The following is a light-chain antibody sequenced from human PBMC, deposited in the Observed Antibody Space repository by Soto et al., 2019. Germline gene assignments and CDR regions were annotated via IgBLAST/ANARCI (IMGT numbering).Light chain of an antibody. J-gene: IGKJ2*01. CDR1: QSVSSY. CDR2: YAS. CDR3: QQRSNWPPYT. V-gene: IGKV3-11*01. Sequence: EIVLTQSPATLSLSPGERATLSCRASQSVSSYLAWYQQKPGQAPRLLFYYASTRATGIPARFSGSGSGTDFTLTISSLEPEDFAVYYCQQRSNWPPYTFGQGTKLEIK.